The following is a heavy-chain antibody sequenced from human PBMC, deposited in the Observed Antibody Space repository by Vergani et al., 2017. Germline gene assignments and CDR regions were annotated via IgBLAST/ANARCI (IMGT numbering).Heavy chain of an antibody. CDR1: GGTFSSYA. J-gene: IGHJ2*01. CDR2: IIPIFGTA. V-gene: IGHV1-69*01. D-gene: IGHD2-2*01. Sequence: QVQLVQSGAEVKKPGSSVKVSCKASGGTFSSYAISWVRQAPGQGLEWMGGIIPIFGTANSAQKFQGRVTITADESTSTAYMELSSLRSEDTAVYYCARGVNYCSSTSCYVLGGWYFDLWGRGTLVTVSS. CDR3: ARGVNYCSSTSCYVLGGWYFDL.